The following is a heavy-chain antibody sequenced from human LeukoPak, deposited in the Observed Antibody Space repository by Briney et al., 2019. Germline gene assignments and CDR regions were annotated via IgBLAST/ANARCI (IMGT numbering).Heavy chain of an antibody. CDR2: ISGSGGST. D-gene: IGHD3-22*01. V-gene: IGHV3-23*01. CDR3: ARVPGYDSSGYFDY. CDR1: GFTFSSYA. J-gene: IGHJ4*02. Sequence: PGGSLRLSCVASGFTFSSYAMSWVRQAPGKGLEWVSAISGSGGSTYYADSVKGRFTISRDNSKNTLYLQMNSLRAEDTAVYYCARVPGYDSSGYFDYWGQGTLVTVSS.